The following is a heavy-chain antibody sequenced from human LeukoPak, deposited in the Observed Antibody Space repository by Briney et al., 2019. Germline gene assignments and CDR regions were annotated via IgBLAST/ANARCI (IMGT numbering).Heavy chain of an antibody. Sequence: GGSLRLSCAASGFTFTNYWMSWVRQAPGKGLEWVSGLSGSGGNTIYADSVKGRFTISRDNSKNTMFLQMNSLRAEDTAVYYCAKELSGGWPFDYWGQGALVTVSS. CDR1: GFTFTNYW. CDR2: LSGSGGNT. J-gene: IGHJ4*02. CDR3: AKELSGGWPFDY. V-gene: IGHV3-23*01. D-gene: IGHD6-19*01.